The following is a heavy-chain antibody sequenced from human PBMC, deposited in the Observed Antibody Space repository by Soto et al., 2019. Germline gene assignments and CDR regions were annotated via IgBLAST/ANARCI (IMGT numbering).Heavy chain of an antibody. CDR3: VRDGTKTLRDWFDP. CDR2: IYATGTT. D-gene: IGHD3-16*01. Sequence: SETLSLTCTVSGASISGFYWSWIRKSAGKGLEWIGRIYATGTTDYNPSLKSRVMMSVDTSKKQFSLKLRYVTAADTAVYYCVRDGTKTLRDWFDPWGQGMSVTVSS. CDR1: GASISGFY. J-gene: IGHJ5*02. V-gene: IGHV4-4*07.